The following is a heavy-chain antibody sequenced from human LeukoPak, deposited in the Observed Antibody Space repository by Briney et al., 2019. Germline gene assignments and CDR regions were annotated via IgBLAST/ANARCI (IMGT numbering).Heavy chain of an antibody. D-gene: IGHD6-13*01. CDR2: ISGSASST. CDR1: GFTFSSYA. V-gene: IGHV3-23*01. CDR3: ARDYSSSWRRYFDY. Sequence: GGSLRLSCSASGFTFSSYAMNWVLQAPGKGLEWVSAISGSASSTYYADSVKGRFTISRDNSKNTLYLQMNSLRAEGTAVYYCARDYSSSWRRYFDYWGQGTLVTVSS. J-gene: IGHJ4*02.